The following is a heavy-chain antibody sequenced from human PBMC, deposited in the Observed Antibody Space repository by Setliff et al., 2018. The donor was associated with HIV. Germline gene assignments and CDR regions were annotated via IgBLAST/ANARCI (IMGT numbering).Heavy chain of an antibody. CDR2: VYARGSA. CDR1: GDSMNSVSYS. CDR3: ARAKTIGSSALFLDP. D-gene: IGHD2-2*03. J-gene: IGHJ5*02. V-gene: IGHV4-61*09. Sequence: SSETLSLTCTVSGDSMNSVSYSWAWLRQSAGKGPEWIGHVYARGSANYNPSLTSRVTISVPTSKNQFSLNLNSVTAADTATYYCARAKTIGSSALFLDPWGQGTPVTVSS.